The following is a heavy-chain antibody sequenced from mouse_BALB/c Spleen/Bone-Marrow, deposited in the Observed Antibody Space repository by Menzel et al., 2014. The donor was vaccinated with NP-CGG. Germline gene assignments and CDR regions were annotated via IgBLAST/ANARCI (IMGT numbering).Heavy chain of an antibody. J-gene: IGHJ4*01. V-gene: IGHV1S137*01. CDR3: ARRGGFYAMDY. CDR2: ISTYYGDA. Sequence: QVQLQQSGAELVRPGVSVKISCKGSGYTFTDYAMHWVKQSHAKSLEWIGVISTYYGDASYNQKFKGKATMTVDKSSSTAYMELARLTSEDSAIYYCARRGGFYAMDYWGQGISVTVSS. CDR1: GYTFTDYA.